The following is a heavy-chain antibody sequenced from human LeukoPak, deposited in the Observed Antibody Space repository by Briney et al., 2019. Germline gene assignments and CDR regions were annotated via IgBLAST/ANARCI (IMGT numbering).Heavy chain of an antibody. CDR3: ARDIVVVPASDV. Sequence: PGGSLRLSCAASGFTFSSYSMNWVRQAPGKGLEWVSSISSSSSYIYYADSVKGRFTISRDNAKNSPYLQMNSLRAEDTAVYYCARDIVVVPASDVWGQGTTVTVSS. CDR2: ISSSSSYI. J-gene: IGHJ6*02. V-gene: IGHV3-21*01. CDR1: GFTFSSYS. D-gene: IGHD2-2*01.